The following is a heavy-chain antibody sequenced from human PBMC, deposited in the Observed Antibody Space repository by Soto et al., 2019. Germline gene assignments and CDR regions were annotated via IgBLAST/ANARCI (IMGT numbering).Heavy chain of an antibody. CDR3: ARQVPAAIRLGWFDP. CDR2: IYHSGST. V-gene: IGHV4-38-2*01. CDR1: GHSISSGFYY. Sequence: SETLSLTCAVSGHSISSGFYYWGWIRQPPGKGLEWIGSIYHSGSTYYRPSLKSRVTISVDTSKNQFSLKLSSVTAADTAVYYCARQVPAAIRLGWFDPWGQGTLVTVSS. D-gene: IGHD2-2*02. J-gene: IGHJ5*02.